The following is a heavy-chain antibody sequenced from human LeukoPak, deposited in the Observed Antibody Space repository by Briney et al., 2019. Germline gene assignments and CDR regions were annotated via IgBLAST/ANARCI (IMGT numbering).Heavy chain of an antibody. Sequence: PSETLSLTCTVSGGSISSYYWSWIRQPPGKGLEWIGYIYYSGSTNYNPSLKSRVTISADTSKNQFSLKLSSVTAADTAVYYCARDKGYSGYGYFDYWGQGTLVTVSS. CDR3: ARDKGYSGYGYFDY. V-gene: IGHV4-59*01. CDR2: IYYSGST. J-gene: IGHJ4*02. D-gene: IGHD5-12*01. CDR1: GGSISSYY.